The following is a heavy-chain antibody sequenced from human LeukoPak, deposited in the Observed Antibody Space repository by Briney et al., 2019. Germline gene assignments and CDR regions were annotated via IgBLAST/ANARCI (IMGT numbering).Heavy chain of an antibody. D-gene: IGHD1-26*01. Sequence: ASVKVSCKASGGTFSSYAISWVRQAPGQGLEWMGGIIPIFGTANYAQKFQGRVTITTDESTSTAYMELSSLRSEDTAVYYCARGSVGATSQYWGQEPWPPSPQ. V-gene: IGHV1-69*05. CDR2: IIPIFGTA. CDR1: GGTFSSYA. CDR3: ARGSVGATSQY. J-gene: IGHJ4*01.